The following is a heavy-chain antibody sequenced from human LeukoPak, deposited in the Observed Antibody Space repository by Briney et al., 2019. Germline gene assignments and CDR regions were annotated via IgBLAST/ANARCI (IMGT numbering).Heavy chain of an antibody. CDR1: GDSVIYSY. D-gene: IGHD6-25*01. CDR2: LYAACSP. CDR3: VRGYHSAFNKWFDY. Sequence: SETLSLTCTVSGDSVIYSYWSWIRQPAGKGLELIGRLYAACSPDYNPSLNSRLTISVDMAKTQFSLRLSSVTATATAFSYCVRGYHSAFNKWFDYWGQGALVTVFS. V-gene: IGHV4-4*07. J-gene: IGHJ4*02.